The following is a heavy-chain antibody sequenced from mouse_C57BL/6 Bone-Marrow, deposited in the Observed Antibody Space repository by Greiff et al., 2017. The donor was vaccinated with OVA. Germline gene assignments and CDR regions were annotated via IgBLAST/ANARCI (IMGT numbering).Heavy chain of an antibody. CDR1: GFTFSSYT. V-gene: IGHV5-9*01. CDR2: ISGGGGNT. CDR3: ARYGSRDYYAMDY. D-gene: IGHD1-1*01. Sequence: EVQRVESGGGLVKPGGSLKLSCAASGFTFSSYTMSWVRQTPEKRLEWVAPISGGGGNTYHPDSVKGRFTISRDNAKNTLYLQMSSLRSEDTALYYCARYGSRDYYAMDYWGQGTSVTVSS. J-gene: IGHJ4*01.